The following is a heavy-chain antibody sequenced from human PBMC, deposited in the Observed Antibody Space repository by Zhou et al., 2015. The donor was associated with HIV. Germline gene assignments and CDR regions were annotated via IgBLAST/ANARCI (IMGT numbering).Heavy chain of an antibody. V-gene: IGHV1-69*06. CDR1: GGTFSSYA. CDR2: IIPIFGTI. CDR3: ARRSDVSDYFDY. D-gene: IGHD3-10*02. Sequence: QVQLVQSGAEVKKPGSSMKVSCKASGGTFSSYAISWVRQAPGQGLEWMGGIIPIFGTINYAQKFQGRVTITADRATNTAYMELRSLTSEDTAVYFCARRSDVSDYFDYWGXGTLVTVSS. J-gene: IGHJ4*02.